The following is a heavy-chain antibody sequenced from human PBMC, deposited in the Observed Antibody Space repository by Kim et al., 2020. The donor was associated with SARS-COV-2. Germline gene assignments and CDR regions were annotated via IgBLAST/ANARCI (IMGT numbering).Heavy chain of an antibody. Sequence: GGSLRLSCTASGFTFSTYGMNWVRQAPGKGLEWVASINSGGSEKYYADSVKGRFTISRDNSKNTLYLQLNGLRAEDTALYYCARDPDCGGSGVFLDFWGQGNLLTVSS. CDR1: GFTFSTYG. V-gene: IGHV3-7*03. CDR2: INSGGSEK. J-gene: IGHJ4*02. CDR3: ARDPDCGGSGVFLDF. D-gene: IGHD2-15*01.